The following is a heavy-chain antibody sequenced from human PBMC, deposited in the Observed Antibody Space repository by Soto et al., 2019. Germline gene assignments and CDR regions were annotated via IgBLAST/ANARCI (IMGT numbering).Heavy chain of an antibody. CDR1: GGAISAFY. V-gene: IGHV4-4*07. CDR2: IYMSGTT. J-gene: IGHJ3*01. D-gene: IGHD6-6*01. Sequence: SETLYLTCTVSGGAISAFYWNWIRQPAGKGLEWIGRIYMSGTTNYNPSLKGRVTMSVDTSKRQFSLRLSSVTAADTAMYYCARSPSTSSIGTFDFWGLGTMVTVSS. CDR3: ARSPSTSSIGTFDF.